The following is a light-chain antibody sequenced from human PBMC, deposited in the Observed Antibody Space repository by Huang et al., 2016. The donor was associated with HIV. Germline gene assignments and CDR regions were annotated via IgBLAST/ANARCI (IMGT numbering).Light chain of an antibody. Sequence: EIVMTQSPATLSVSPGETATLSCGASQSVSSTLAWYQQKPGQAPRLLIYVASTRATGVPARFSGSGSGTEFTLTISSLQSEDFAVYYCQHYYSWPLTFGGGTKVEIK. CDR3: QHYYSWPLT. CDR1: QSVSST. V-gene: IGKV3-15*01. CDR2: VAS. J-gene: IGKJ4*01.